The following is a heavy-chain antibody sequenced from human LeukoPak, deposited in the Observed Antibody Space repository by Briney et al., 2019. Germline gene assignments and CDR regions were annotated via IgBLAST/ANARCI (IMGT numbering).Heavy chain of an antibody. D-gene: IGHD2-2*01. V-gene: IGHV4-4*09. Sequence: PSETLSFTCTVSGGSISSYYWSWIRQPPGKGLEWIGYIYTSGSTNYNPSLKSRVTISVDTSKNQFSLKLSSVTAADTAVYYCARSPDAMGLYYYMDVWGKGTTVTVSS. J-gene: IGHJ6*03. CDR3: ARSPDAMGLYYYMDV. CDR1: GGSISSYY. CDR2: IYTSGST.